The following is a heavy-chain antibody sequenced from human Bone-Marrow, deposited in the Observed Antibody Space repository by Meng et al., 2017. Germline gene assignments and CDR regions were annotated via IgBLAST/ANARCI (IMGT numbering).Heavy chain of an antibody. J-gene: IGHJ3*02. D-gene: IGHD3-22*01. Sequence: GESLKISCAASGFTVSSNEMHWVRQAPGKGLEWVALISADGTNRNCADSVKGRFTISRDNPKDTLYLEINSLRNEDTAVYYCAREFHSSGYAGTFDMWGQGPMVTVSS. CDR1: GFTVSSNE. CDR2: ISADGTNR. V-gene: IGHV3-30*04. CDR3: AREFHSSGYAGTFDM.